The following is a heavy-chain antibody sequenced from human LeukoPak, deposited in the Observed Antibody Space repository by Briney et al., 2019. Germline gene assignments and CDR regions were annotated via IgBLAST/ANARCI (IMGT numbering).Heavy chain of an antibody. Sequence: PGGSLRLSCATSGFTFSNAWKSWVRQAPGKGLEWVSAISDSGNTYHADSVKGRFTISRDSSKNTLFLQMNRLRPEDAAVYYCAKAPVTTCRGAYCYPFDYWGQGTLVTVSS. V-gene: IGHV3-23*01. D-gene: IGHD2-21*01. CDR2: ISDSGNT. CDR3: AKAPVTTCRGAYCYPFDY. CDR1: GFTFSNAW. J-gene: IGHJ4*02.